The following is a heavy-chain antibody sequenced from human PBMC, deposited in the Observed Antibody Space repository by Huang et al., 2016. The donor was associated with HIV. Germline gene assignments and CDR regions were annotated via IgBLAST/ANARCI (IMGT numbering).Heavy chain of an antibody. CDR3: AHSAFGTSGYYFRMHFDY. V-gene: IGHV2-5*02. Sequence: QITLKESGPMLVKPTQTITLTCTFSGFSLSTSEVGVCWIRQPPGKALEWLSLIYSDDDNRYRPSLKIRLTITEDTSRTQVVLTMTNMDPVDTGTYYCAHSAFGTSGYYFRMHFDYWGQGALVTVSS. CDR1: GFSLSTSEVG. J-gene: IGHJ4*02. CDR2: IYSDDDN. D-gene: IGHD3-22*01.